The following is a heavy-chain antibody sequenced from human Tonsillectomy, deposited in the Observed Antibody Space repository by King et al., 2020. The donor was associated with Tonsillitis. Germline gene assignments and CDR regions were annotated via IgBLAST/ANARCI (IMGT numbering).Heavy chain of an antibody. Sequence: VQLVESGGGLVQPGGSLRLSCAASGFTFSIYSMNWVRQAPGKGLEWVSYISSSSSYIYYGDSVKGRFTISRDNAKNLLYLQMNTLRAEDTAVYYCARDRRSESYAPEFRGQGT. V-gene: IGHV3-48*04. CDR2: ISSSSSYI. CDR1: GFTFSIYS. D-gene: IGHD1-26*01. J-gene: IGHJ4*02. CDR3: ARDRRSESYAPEF.